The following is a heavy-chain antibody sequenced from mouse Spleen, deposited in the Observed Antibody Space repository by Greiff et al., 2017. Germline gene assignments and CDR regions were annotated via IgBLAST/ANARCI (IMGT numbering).Heavy chain of an antibody. V-gene: IGHV1-4*01. CDR1: GYTFTSYT. Sequence: VQLQQSGAELARPGASVKMSCKASGYTFTSYTMHWVKQRPGQGLEWIGYINPSSGYTKYNQKFKDKATLTADKSSSTAYMQLSSLTSEDSAVYYCARTEANWDFDYWGQGTTLTVSS. J-gene: IGHJ2*01. CDR3: ARTEANWDFDY. D-gene: IGHD4-1*01. CDR2: INPSSGYT.